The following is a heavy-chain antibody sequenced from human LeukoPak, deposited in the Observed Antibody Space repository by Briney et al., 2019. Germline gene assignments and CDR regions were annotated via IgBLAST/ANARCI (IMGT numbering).Heavy chain of an antibody. J-gene: IGHJ4*02. Sequence: SVKVSCKASGGTFSSYAISWVRQAPGQGLEWMGRIIPILGIANYAQKFQGRVTITADKSTSTAYMELSSLRSEDTAVYYCARVGIAAAVTVDYWGQGTLVTVSS. D-gene: IGHD6-13*01. V-gene: IGHV1-69*04. CDR3: ARVGIAAAVTVDY. CDR1: GGTFSSYA. CDR2: IIPILGIA.